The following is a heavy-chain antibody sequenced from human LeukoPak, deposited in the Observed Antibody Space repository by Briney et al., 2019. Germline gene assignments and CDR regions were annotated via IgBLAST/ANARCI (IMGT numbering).Heavy chain of an antibody. CDR1: GFTXSSYW. D-gene: IGHD3-16*01. CDR2: INHNGNVN. V-gene: IGHV3-7*03. CDR3: ARGGGLDV. J-gene: IGHJ6*02. Sequence: GGXLRLSCAASGFTXSSYWMNWARQAPGKGLEWVAGINHNGNVNYYVDSVKGRFTISRDNAKNSLYLQMSNLRAEDTAVYFCARGGGLDVWGQGATVTVSS.